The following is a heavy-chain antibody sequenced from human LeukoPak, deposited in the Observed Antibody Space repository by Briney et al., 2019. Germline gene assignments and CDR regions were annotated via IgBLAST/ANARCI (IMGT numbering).Heavy chain of an antibody. D-gene: IGHD1-26*01. CDR2: INPNSGGT. CDR1: VYTFTVYY. CDR3: ARAGLVGATGDY. Sequence: GASVTVSCKSSVYTFTVYYIHWVRQAPGQGLEWMGWINPNSGGTNYAQKFQGRVTMTRDTSISTAYMELSRLRSDDTAVYYCARAGLVGATGDYWGQGTLVTVSS. J-gene: IGHJ4*02. V-gene: IGHV1-2*02.